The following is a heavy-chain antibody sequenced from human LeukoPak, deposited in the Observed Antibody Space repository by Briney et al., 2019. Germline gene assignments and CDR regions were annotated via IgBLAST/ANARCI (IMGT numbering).Heavy chain of an antibody. CDR1: GLTFSSYW. V-gene: IGHV3-74*01. D-gene: IGHD2-2*01. CDR2: INSDGSST. CDR3: ARGGYCSSTSCFLIDP. Sequence: PGGSLRLSCAVSGLTFSSYWMHWVRQAPGKGLVWVPRINSDGSSTNYADSVKGRFTISRDNAKNTLYLQMNSLRAEDTAVYYCARGGYCSSTSCFLIDPWGQGTLVTVSS. J-gene: IGHJ5*02.